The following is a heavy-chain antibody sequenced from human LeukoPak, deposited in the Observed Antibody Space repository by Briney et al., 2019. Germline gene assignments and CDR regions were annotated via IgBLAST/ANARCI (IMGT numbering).Heavy chain of an antibody. V-gene: IGHV3-30*02. CDR2: IRYDGSNK. D-gene: IGHD2-2*02. CDR3: ALPATAIRGSGAFEI. CDR1: GFTFSSYG. Sequence: GGSLRLSCAASGFTFSSYGMHWVRQAPGQGLEGVAFIRYDGSNKYYADSVKGRFTISRDNSKNTLYLQMNRLRAEDTAVYYCALPATAIRGSGAFEIWGQGTMVTVSS. J-gene: IGHJ3*02.